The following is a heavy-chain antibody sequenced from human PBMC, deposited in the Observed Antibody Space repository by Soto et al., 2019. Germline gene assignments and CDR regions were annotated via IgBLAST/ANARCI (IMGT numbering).Heavy chain of an antibody. V-gene: IGHV5-10-1*01. Sequence: CKGSGYSFTSYWISWVRQMPGKGLEWMGRIDPSDSYTNYSPSFQGHVTISADKSISTAYLQWSSLKASDTAMYYCAITGYSSSLVDYWGQGTLVTVSS. CDR2: IDPSDSYT. J-gene: IGHJ4*02. CDR1: GYSFTSYW. CDR3: AITGYSSSLVDY. D-gene: IGHD6-13*01.